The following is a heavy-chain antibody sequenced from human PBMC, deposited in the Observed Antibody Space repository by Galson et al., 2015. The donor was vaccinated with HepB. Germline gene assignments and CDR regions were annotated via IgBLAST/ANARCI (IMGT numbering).Heavy chain of an antibody. CDR3: ARATLGWFDP. Sequence: SLRLSCAASGLTFTDYYMSWIRQAPGKGLEWVSYISGSGSTTIFYADSVKGRFTISRDNAKNSLYLQMTSLRAEDTAVYYCARATLGWFDPWGQGTLVTVSS. V-gene: IGHV3-11*01. D-gene: IGHD2/OR15-2a*01. J-gene: IGHJ5*02. CDR1: GLTFTDYY. CDR2: ISGSGSTTI.